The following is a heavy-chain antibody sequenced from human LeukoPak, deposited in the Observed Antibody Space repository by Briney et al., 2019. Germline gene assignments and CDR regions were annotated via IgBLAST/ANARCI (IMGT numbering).Heavy chain of an antibody. CDR1: GFTFSSYA. Sequence: PGGSLRLSCAASGFTFSSYAMSWVRQAPGKGLEWVSAFSGSGGNTYYTDSVKGRFTISRDNSKNTLYLQMNSLRAEDTAVYYCAKGRGWEASYYYYYMDVWGKGTTVTISS. D-gene: IGHD1-26*01. CDR3: AKGRGWEASYYYYYMDV. V-gene: IGHV3-23*01. CDR2: FSGSGGNT. J-gene: IGHJ6*03.